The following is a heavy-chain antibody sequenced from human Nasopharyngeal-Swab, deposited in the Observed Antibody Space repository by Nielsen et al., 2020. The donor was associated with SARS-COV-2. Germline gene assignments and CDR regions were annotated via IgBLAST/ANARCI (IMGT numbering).Heavy chain of an antibody. D-gene: IGHD3-22*01. J-gene: IGHJ3*02. CDR3: ARRSLGYYDSSGSTVHVAFDI. CDR1: GGSISSYY. V-gene: IGHV4-59*08. CDR2: IYYSGST. Sequence: GSLRLSCTVSGGSISSYYWSWIRQPPGQGLEWIGYIYYSGSTNYNPSLKSRVTISVDTSKNQFSLKLSSVTAADTAVYYCARRSLGYYDSSGSTVHVAFDIWGQGTMVTVSS.